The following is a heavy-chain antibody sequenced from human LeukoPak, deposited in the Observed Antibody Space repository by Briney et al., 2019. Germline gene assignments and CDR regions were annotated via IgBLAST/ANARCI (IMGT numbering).Heavy chain of an antibody. Sequence: GASVKVSCKASGYTFTSYGISWVRQAPGQGLEWMGWISAYNGNTNYAQKLQGRVTMTTDTSTSTAYMELRSLRSDDTAVYYCGRAPNYSGSGSLFSDYWGQGTLVTVSS. CDR1: GYTFTSYG. V-gene: IGHV1-18*01. J-gene: IGHJ4*02. D-gene: IGHD3-10*01. CDR2: ISAYNGNT. CDR3: GRAPNYSGSGSLFSDY.